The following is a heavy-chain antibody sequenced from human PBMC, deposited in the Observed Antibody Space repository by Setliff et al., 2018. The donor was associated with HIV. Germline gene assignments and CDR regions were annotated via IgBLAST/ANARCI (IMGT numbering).Heavy chain of an antibody. V-gene: IGHV3-15*01. CDR3: AKEQVPAAIKFHYYYRDV. D-gene: IGHD2-2*01. J-gene: IGHJ6*03. CDR1: GFTFSYAW. Sequence: PGGSLRLSCAASGFTFSYAWMNWVRQAPGKGLEWVGRIKSQRDGGTIDYAAPVKGRFTISRDDSKNTLSLQMNSLRAEDTAVYYCAKEQVPAAIKFHYYYRDVWGKGTTVTVS. CDR2: IKSQRDGGTI.